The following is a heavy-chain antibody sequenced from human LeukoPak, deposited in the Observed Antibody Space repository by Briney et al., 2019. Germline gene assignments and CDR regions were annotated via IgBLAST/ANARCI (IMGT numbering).Heavy chain of an antibody. CDR1: GYTLTELS. V-gene: IGHV1-24*01. D-gene: IGHD2-2*01. CDR2: FDPEDGET. J-gene: IGHJ4*02. Sequence: ASVKVSCKVSGYTLTELSMHWVRQAPGKGLEWMGGFDPEDGETIYAQKFQGRVTMTEDTSTDTAYMELSSLRPEDTAVYYCATVLHYTSCYRDWGQGTLVTVSS. CDR3: ATVLHYTSCYRD.